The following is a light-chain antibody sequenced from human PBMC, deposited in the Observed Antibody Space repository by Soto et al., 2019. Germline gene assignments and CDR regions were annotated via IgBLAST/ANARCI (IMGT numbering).Light chain of an antibody. CDR3: SSYSTSSTYV. CDR1: SSDVGAYNY. Sequence: QSALTQPASVSGSPGQSITISCTGTSSDVGAYNYVSWYQQHPGKAPKLMIYEVSNRPSGVSNRFSGSKSGNTASLTISGLQAEDEADYHCSSYSTSSTYVFGTGTKHTVL. V-gene: IGLV2-14*01. CDR2: EVS. J-gene: IGLJ1*01.